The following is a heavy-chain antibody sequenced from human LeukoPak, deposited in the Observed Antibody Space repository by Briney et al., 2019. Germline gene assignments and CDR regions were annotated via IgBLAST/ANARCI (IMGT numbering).Heavy chain of an antibody. J-gene: IGHJ4*02. V-gene: IGHV4-59*08. D-gene: IGHD3-22*01. CDR1: GGSISSYY. Sequence: TSETLSLTCTVSGGSISSYYWSWIRQPPGKGLEWIGYIYYSGSTNYNPSLKSRVTISVDTSKNQFSLKLSSVTAADTAVYYCASYDSSGYYYGTFDYWGQGTLVTVSS. CDR3: ASYDSSGYYYGTFDY. CDR2: IYYSGST.